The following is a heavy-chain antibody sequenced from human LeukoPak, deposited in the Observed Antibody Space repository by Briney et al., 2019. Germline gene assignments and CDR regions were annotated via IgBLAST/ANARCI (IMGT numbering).Heavy chain of an antibody. CDR1: GYRFTSYW. Sequence: GESLKISCKGSGYRFTSYWIGWVRQMPGKGLEWMGVIHPGDSDTRYSPSFEGQVTVSADKSISTAYLQWSSLQASDTAIYYCVRGQAYYYDSTGFPDYWGQGTLITVSS. D-gene: IGHD3-22*01. V-gene: IGHV5-51*01. CDR3: VRGQAYYYDSTGFPDY. J-gene: IGHJ4*02. CDR2: IHPGDSDT.